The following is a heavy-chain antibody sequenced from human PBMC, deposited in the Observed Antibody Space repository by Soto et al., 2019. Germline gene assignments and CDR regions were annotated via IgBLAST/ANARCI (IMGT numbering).Heavy chain of an antibody. CDR1: GGSISSYY. J-gene: IGHJ6*03. Sequence: PSETLSLTCTVSGGSISSYYWSWIRQRPGKGLEWIGYIYYSGSTNYNPSLKSRVTISVDTSKNQFSLKLSSVTAADTAVYYCARLGYCSSTSCLRTIAYYYYYYMDVWGKGTTVTVSS. CDR3: ARLGYCSSTSCLRTIAYYYYYYMDV. D-gene: IGHD2-2*01. V-gene: IGHV4-59*08. CDR2: IYYSGST.